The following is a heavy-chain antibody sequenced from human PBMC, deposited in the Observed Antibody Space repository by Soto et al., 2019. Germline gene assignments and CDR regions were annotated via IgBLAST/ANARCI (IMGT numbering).Heavy chain of an antibody. CDR2: IDPTDSYT. CDR1: GYIFTSYW. D-gene: IGHD3-16*01. J-gene: IGHJ4*02. V-gene: IGHV5-10-1*01. Sequence: GESLKISCKVSGYIFTSYWISWVRQMPGKVLEWMGRIDPTDSYTDYSPSFQGHVTISVDKSINTAYLQWSSLKASDSAMYYCARLPVLSLVAVWGFDYWGLGTLVTVSS. CDR3: ARLPVLSLVAVWGFDY.